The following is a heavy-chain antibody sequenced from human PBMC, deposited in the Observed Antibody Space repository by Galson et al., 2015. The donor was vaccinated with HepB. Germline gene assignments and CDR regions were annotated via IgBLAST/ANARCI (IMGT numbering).Heavy chain of an antibody. V-gene: IGHV3-21*05. CDR3: ARDDVAEYSGGWSTMSV. D-gene: IGHD6-19*01. J-gene: IGHJ4*02. Sequence: SLRLSCAASGFTFSSYSMNWVRQAPGKGLEWVSYISATNRYIYYADSVRGRFTISRDNAKNSVSLQMNSLRAEDTALYYCARDDVAEYSGGWSTMSVWGQGTLVTVSS. CDR1: GFTFSSYS. CDR2: ISATNRYI.